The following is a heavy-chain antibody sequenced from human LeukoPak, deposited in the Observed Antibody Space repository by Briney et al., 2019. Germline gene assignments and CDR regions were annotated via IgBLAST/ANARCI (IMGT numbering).Heavy chain of an antibody. CDR3: ARDHGLYSSSWYGDAFGI. D-gene: IGHD6-13*01. J-gene: IGHJ3*02. Sequence: PGRSLRLSCAASGFTFSSYAMHWVRQAPGKGLEWVAVISYDGSNKYYADSVKGRFTISRDNSKNTLYLQMNSLRAEDTAVYYCARDHGLYSSSWYGDAFGIWGQGTMVTVSS. CDR1: GFTFSSYA. V-gene: IGHV3-30*04. CDR2: ISYDGSNK.